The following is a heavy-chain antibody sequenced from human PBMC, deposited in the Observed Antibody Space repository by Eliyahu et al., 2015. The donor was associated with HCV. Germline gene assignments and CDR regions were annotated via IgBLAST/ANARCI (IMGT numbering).Heavy chain of an antibody. J-gene: IGHJ5*02. CDR1: GFTFSSYG. CDR3: AKEGLRGYYDFWSGSNWFDP. Sequence: QVQLVESGGGVVQPGRSLRLSCAASGFTFSSYGMHWVRQAPGKGLEWVAVISYDGIKKVYADSVRGRVNISRDDSKNTLYLQMNSLRPDDTAVYYCAKEGLRGYYDFWSGSNWFDPWGQGTLVTVSS. V-gene: IGHV3-30*18. CDR2: ISYDGIKK. D-gene: IGHD3-3*01.